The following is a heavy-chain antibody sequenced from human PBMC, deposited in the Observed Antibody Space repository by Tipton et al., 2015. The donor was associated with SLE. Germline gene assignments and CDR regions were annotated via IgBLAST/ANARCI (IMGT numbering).Heavy chain of an antibody. CDR3: TTDPLMQLVLGDY. D-gene: IGHD6-13*01. CDR1: AFTFSNAW. J-gene: IGHJ4*02. Sequence: GSLRLSCAASAFTFSNAWMSWVRQAPGKGLEWVGRIKSKTDGGTTDYAAPVKGRFTISRDDSKNTLYLQMNSLKTEDTAVYYCTTDPLMQLVLGDYWGQGTLVTVSS. CDR2: IKSKTDGGTT. V-gene: IGHV3-15*01.